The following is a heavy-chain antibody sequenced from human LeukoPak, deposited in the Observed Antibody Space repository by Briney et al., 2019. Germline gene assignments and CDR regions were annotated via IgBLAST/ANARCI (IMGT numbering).Heavy chain of an antibody. Sequence: PGGSLRLSCAASGFTFSSYAISWVRQAPGKGLEWVSAISGSGGSTYYADSVKGRFTISRDNSKNTLYLQMNSLRAEDTAVYYCANHVYGSGSYYSPLTDYWGQGTLVTVSS. D-gene: IGHD3-10*01. CDR1: GFTFSSYA. V-gene: IGHV3-23*01. CDR3: ANHVYGSGSYYSPLTDY. CDR2: ISGSGGST. J-gene: IGHJ4*02.